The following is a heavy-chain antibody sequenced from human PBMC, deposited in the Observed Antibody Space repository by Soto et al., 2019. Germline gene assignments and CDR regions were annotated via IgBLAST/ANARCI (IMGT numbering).Heavy chain of an antibody. Sequence: EVQLLESGGGLVQPGGSLRLSCAAAGFTFSIYAMSWVRQAPGKGLEWVSAISGSGGSTYYADSVKGRFTISRDNSKNTLYLQMNSLRPDDTAVYYCAKATRGGAATLIRDYWGQGTLVTVSS. V-gene: IGHV3-23*01. CDR2: ISGSGGST. CDR1: GFTFSIYA. J-gene: IGHJ4*02. D-gene: IGHD3-10*01. CDR3: AKATRGGAATLIRDY.